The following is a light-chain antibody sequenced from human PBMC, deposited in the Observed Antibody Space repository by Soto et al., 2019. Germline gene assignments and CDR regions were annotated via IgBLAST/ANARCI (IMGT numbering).Light chain of an antibody. V-gene: IGKV3-15*01. Sequence: EIVMTQSPATLSVSPGERATLSCRASQSVSSNLAWYQKKPGQAPRLLIYGASTRATGIPARFSGSGSGTAFTLTISSLQSEDFAVYYCQQYNNWPPWTFGQGTKVALK. CDR2: GAS. CDR1: QSVSSN. CDR3: QQYNNWPPWT. J-gene: IGKJ1*01.